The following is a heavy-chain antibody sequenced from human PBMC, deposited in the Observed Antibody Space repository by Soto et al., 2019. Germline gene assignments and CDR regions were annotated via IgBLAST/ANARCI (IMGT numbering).Heavy chain of an antibody. J-gene: IGHJ6*02. CDR3: ARYRHSQKYYYYGMDV. V-gene: IGHV4-30-4*01. Sequence: PSETLSLTCTVSGGSISSGDYYWSWIRQPPGKGLQWIGYIYYSGSTYYNPSLKSRVTISVDTSKNQFSLKLSSVTAADTAVYYCARYRHSQKYYYYGMDVWGQGTTVTVSS. CDR1: GGSISSGDYY. D-gene: IGHD2-2*01. CDR2: IYYSGST.